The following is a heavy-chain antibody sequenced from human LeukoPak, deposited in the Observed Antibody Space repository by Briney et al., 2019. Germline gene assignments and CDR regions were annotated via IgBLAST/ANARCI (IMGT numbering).Heavy chain of an antibody. D-gene: IGHD2-15*01. CDR2: IGGSGDDT. CDR1: GFTFNNYA. V-gene: IGHV3-23*01. J-gene: IGHJ4*02. Sequence: PGGSLRLSCAASGFTFNNYAMSWVRQAPGKGLVWVSGIGGSGDDTYYADSVKGRFTISRDNSKNTLYLQMNSLRAEDTAVYYCAKDPGIVVVVAASYFDYWGQGTLVTVSS. CDR3: AKDPGIVVVVAASYFDY.